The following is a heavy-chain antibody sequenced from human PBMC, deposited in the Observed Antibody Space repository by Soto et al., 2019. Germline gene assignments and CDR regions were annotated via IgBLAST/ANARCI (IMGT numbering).Heavy chain of an antibody. J-gene: IGHJ4*02. CDR2: IWYDGSNK. V-gene: IGHV3-33*01. CDR1: EFTFSSYG. D-gene: IGHD3-16*01. CDR3: ARDTFVGARPVDY. Sequence: PWGSLLLCCAASEFTFSSYGMHWVRQAPGKGLEWVAVIWYDGSNKYYADSVKGRFTISRDNSKNTLYLQMNSLRAEDKAVYYCARDTFVGARPVDYWGQGTLVTVS.